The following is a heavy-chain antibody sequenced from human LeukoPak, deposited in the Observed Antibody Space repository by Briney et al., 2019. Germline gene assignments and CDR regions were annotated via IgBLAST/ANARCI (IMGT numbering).Heavy chain of an antibody. J-gene: IGHJ1*01. Sequence: SETLALTCTVSGGSVSSYYWSWIRRPAGKGLEWIGRIYTSGSTNYNPSLKSRVTMSVDTSKNQFSLKLSSVTAADTAMYYCARGPAATLHFQHWGQGTLVIVSS. CDR2: IYTSGST. V-gene: IGHV4-4*07. CDR1: GGSVSSYY. D-gene: IGHD2-2*01. CDR3: ARGPAATLHFQH.